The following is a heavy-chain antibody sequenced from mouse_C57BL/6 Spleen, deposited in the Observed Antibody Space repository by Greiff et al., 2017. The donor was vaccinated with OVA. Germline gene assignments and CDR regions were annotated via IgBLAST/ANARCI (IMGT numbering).Heavy chain of an antibody. Sequence: VQLQQPGAELVKPGASVKMSCKASGYTFTSYWITWVKQRPGQGLEWIGDIYPGSGSTNYNEKLKSKATLTVDSTSSTAYKQFSSPTSEDSALYYCARPYYGSSYEYFAVWGTGTTVTGSS. CDR3: ARPYYGSSYEYFAV. D-gene: IGHD1-1*01. CDR1: GYTFTSYW. CDR2: IYPGSGST. J-gene: IGHJ1*03. V-gene: IGHV1-55*01.